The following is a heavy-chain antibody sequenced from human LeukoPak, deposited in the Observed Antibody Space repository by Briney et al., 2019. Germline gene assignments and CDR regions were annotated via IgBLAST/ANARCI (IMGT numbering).Heavy chain of an antibody. V-gene: IGHV4-61*02. CDR2: IYTSGST. CDR3: ARDYYGSGSYYV. Sequence: SQTLSLTCTVSGGSISSGSYYCSWIRQPAGKGLEWIGRIYTSGSTNYNPSLKSRVTISVDTSKNQFSLKLSSVTAADTAVYYCARDYYGSGSYYVWGQGTLVTVSS. D-gene: IGHD3-10*01. J-gene: IGHJ4*02. CDR1: GGSISSGSYY.